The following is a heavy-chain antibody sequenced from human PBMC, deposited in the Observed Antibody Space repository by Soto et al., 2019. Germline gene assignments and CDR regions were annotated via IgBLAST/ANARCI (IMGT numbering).Heavy chain of an antibody. Sequence: PGGSLRLSCAASGFSFGSYAMYWVRQPPGKGLEWVATVSYEGSIAYYSDSVKGRFTISRDNSMHTIYLQMNSLRAEDSALYYCARDFERTEGDYYYYGMDVWGQGTRVTVSS. CDR3: ARDFERTEGDYYYYGMDV. D-gene: IGHD1-26*01. V-gene: IGHV3-30*03. CDR2: VSYEGSIA. CDR1: GFSFGSYA. J-gene: IGHJ6*02.